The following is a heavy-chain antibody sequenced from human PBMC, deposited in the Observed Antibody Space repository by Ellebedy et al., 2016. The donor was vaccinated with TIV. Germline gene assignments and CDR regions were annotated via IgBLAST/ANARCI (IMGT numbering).Heavy chain of an antibody. D-gene: IGHD5-18*01. CDR2: INPNSGGT. CDR3: ARDHGYSYGLPNWFDP. V-gene: IGHV1-2*02. CDR1: RYTFTGYY. Sequence: AASVKVSCKASRYTFTGYYMHWVRQAPGQGLEWMGWINPNSGGTNYAQKFQGRVTMTRDTSISTAYMELSRLRSDDTAVYYCARDHGYSYGLPNWFDPWGQGTLVTVSS. J-gene: IGHJ5*02.